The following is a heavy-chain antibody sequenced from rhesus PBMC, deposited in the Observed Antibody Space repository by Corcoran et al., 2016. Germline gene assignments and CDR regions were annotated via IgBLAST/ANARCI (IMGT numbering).Heavy chain of an antibody. J-gene: IGHJ4*01. Sequence: QVQLQQWGEGLVKPSETLSLTCAVYGGSISSNYWRWIRQPPGKGRERIGRIRRGGSTNCTPRLTSRDTITIDTSKNPFSLKLSSVTAADPAVYYCAREYCTGNNCPFDYWGQGVLVTVSS. D-gene: IGHD2-21*01. V-gene: IGHV4-160*01. CDR2: IRRGGST. CDR1: GGSISSNY. CDR3: AREYCTGNNCPFDY.